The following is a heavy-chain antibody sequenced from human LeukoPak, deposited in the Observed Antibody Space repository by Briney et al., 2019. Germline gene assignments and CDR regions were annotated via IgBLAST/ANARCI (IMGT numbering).Heavy chain of an antibody. CDR2: INPNSGGT. Sequence: ASVKVSCKASGYTFTSYGISWVRQAPGQGLEWMGWINPNSGGTNLAPNFQGRVTLTSDTPISTAYMELSGLTSDDTAVYFCATYYSDTSARDWGQGTLVTVSS. CDR3: ATYYSDTSARD. J-gene: IGHJ4*02. V-gene: IGHV1-2*02. D-gene: IGHD3-10*01. CDR1: GYTFTSYG.